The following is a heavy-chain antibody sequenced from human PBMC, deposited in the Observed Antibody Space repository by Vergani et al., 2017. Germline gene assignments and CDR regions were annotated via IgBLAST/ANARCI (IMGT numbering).Heavy chain of an antibody. CDR3: AKGLIVVVAEFDY. D-gene: IGHD2-15*01. CDR2: IRGSGGST. J-gene: IGHJ4*02. CDR1: GFTFSSYA. Sequence: EVQLLESGGGLVQPGGSLRLSCAASGFTFSSYAMSWVRQAPGKGLEWVSAIRGSGGSTYYADSVKGRFTISRDNSKNTLYLQMNSLRAEDTAVYYCAKGLIVVVAEFDYWGQGTLVTVSS. V-gene: IGHV3-23*01.